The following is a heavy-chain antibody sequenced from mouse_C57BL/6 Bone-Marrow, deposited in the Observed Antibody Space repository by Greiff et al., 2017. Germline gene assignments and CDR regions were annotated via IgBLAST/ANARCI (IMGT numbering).Heavy chain of an antibody. J-gene: IGHJ3*01. CDR1: GFSLTSYG. V-gene: IGHV2-6*01. CDR3: ASYYGSSYGGCAY. Sequence: QVQLKESGPGLVAPSQSLSITCTVSGFSLTSYGVDWVRQSPGTGLEWLGVIWGVGSTNYNPALKSRLSISKDNSKSYCFLKMNSLHTDYTAMYYCASYYGSSYGGCAYWGPGTLVTVSA. D-gene: IGHD1-1*01. CDR2: IWGVGST.